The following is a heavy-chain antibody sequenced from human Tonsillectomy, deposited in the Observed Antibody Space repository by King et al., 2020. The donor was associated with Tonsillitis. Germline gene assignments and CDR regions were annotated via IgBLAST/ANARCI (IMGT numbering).Heavy chain of an antibody. Sequence: VQLVESGAEVKKPGASVKVSCTASGYTFTGYYIHWVRQAPGQGLEWMGWINPSSGGTNYAQKFQGRVTMTRDTSISTAYMELRRLRSDDTAVYYFASLTGVPRYFYYYMDVWGKGTTVTVSS. CDR1: GYTFTGYY. J-gene: IGHJ6*03. CDR2: INPSSGGT. V-gene: IGHV1-2*02. D-gene: IGHD7-27*01. CDR3: ASLTGVPRYFYYYMDV.